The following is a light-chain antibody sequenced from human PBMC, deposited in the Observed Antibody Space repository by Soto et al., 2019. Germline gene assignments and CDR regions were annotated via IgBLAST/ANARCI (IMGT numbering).Light chain of an antibody. V-gene: IGKV1-39*01. CDR3: QQSYSKPLT. CDR1: QGISSY. J-gene: IGKJ4*01. Sequence: IQLTQSPSSLSASVGDRVTITCRASQGISSYLAWYQHKPGQAPNLLIYAASTLQAGVPSRFRGSGSGTDFTLTISSLQPEDFATYYCQQSYSKPLTFGGGTKVDIK. CDR2: AAS.